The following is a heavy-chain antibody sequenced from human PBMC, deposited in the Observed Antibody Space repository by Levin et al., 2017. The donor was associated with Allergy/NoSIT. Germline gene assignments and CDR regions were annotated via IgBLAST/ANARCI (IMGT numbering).Heavy chain of an antibody. CDR1: GFTFSNAW. V-gene: IGHV3-15*01. J-gene: IGHJ6*02. CDR2: IKSKTDGGTT. CDR3: TTDFGYCSGGSCYYYYGMDV. D-gene: IGHD2-15*01. Sequence: GGSLRLSCAASGFTFSNAWMSWVRQAPGKGLEWVGRIKSKTDGGTTDYAAPVKGRFTISRDDSKNTLYLQMNSLKTEDTAVYYCTTDFGYCSGGSCYYYYGMDVWGQGTTVTVSS.